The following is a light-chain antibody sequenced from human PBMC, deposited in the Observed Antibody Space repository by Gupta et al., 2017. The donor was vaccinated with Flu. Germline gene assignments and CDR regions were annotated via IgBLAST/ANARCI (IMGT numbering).Light chain of an antibody. CDR1: SSNVGIND. Sequence: QSALTQLPSASATPGQRVNISCSGSSSNVGINDVVWYHQLPGAAPKLLIFDDTQRPSGVPDRFSGSKSGASTSLDISGLQPEDEADYYCAVWDDRLKGLFGGGTKVTVL. V-gene: IGLV1-44*01. CDR3: AVWDDRLKGL. J-gene: IGLJ3*02. CDR2: DDT.